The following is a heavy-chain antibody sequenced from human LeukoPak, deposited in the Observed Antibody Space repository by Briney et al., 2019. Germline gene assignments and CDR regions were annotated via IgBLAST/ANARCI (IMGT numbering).Heavy chain of an antibody. J-gene: IGHJ6*03. V-gene: IGHV4-34*01. CDR2: INHSGST. D-gene: IGHD5-18*01. Sequence: SETLSLTCAVYGGSFSGYYWSWIRQPPGKGLEWIGEINHSGSTNYNPSLKSRVTISVDTSKNQFSLKLSSVTAADTAVYYCARDRREIKLWPREYYYYYMDVWGKGTTVTISS. CDR1: GGSFSGYY. CDR3: ARDRREIKLWPREYYYYYMDV.